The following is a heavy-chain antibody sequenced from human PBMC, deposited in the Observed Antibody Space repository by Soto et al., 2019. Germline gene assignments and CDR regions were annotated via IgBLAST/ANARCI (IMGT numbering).Heavy chain of an antibody. Sequence: GASVKVSCKASGGTFSNYAFNWVRQAPGQGLEWMGGIIPMSGTPNYAQKFQGRVTTTRDTSTSTAYMELSRLSSDDTAVYYCAREPISGGYGVRDAFVIWGQGTMVTVSS. CDR1: GGTFSNYA. CDR2: IIPMSGTP. CDR3: AREPISGGYGVRDAFVI. V-gene: IGHV1-69*05. J-gene: IGHJ3*02. D-gene: IGHD5-12*01.